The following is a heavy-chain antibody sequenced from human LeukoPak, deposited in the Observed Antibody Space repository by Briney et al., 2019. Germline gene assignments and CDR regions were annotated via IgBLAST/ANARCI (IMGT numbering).Heavy chain of an antibody. D-gene: IGHD2-21*02. V-gene: IGHV3-7*01. CDR3: ARTTAFDH. CDR2: IKQDGSDK. J-gene: IGHJ5*02. Sequence: GGSLRLSCAVSGFTFSNYWMSWVRQAPGKGLEWVANIKQDGSDKNYVDSVKGRFTISRDNAKNSLYQQMNSLRAEDTAVYYCARTTAFDHWGQGTLVTVSS. CDR1: GFTFSNYW.